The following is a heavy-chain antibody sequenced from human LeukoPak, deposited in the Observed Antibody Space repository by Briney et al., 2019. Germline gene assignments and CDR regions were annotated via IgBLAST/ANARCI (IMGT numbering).Heavy chain of an antibody. V-gene: IGHV4-4*07. Sequence: SETLSLTCTVSGGSISSYYWSWIRQPAGKGLEWVGRIYTSGSTNYNTSLKSRVTMSVDTSKNQFSLKLSSVTAADTAVYYCARQPYYDFWSGYRHYYMDVWGKGTTVTVSS. J-gene: IGHJ6*03. CDR1: GGSISSYY. CDR3: ARQPYYDFWSGYRHYYMDV. D-gene: IGHD3-3*01. CDR2: IYTSGST.